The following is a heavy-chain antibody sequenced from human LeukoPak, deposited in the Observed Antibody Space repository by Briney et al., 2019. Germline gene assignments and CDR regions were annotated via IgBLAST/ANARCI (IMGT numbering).Heavy chain of an antibody. D-gene: IGHD3-22*01. CDR3: ARDPPWDYDSSGYYYGDY. Sequence: QAGGSLRLSCAASGFSFSHYAMYWVRQAPGKGLEYVSGISSNGGSTYYGSSVKGRFTISRDNAKNSLYLQTNSLRAEDTAVYYCARDPPWDYDSSGYYYGDYWGQGTLVTVSS. J-gene: IGHJ4*02. CDR1: GFSFSHYA. CDR2: ISSNGGST. V-gene: IGHV3-64*01.